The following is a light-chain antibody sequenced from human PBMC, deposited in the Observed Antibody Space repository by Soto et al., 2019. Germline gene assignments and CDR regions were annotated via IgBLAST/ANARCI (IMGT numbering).Light chain of an antibody. CDR1: QSVSSN. CDR2: GAS. J-gene: IGKJ1*01. V-gene: IGKV3-15*01. CDR3: QQYNNWPTWT. Sequence: IVMTHSPATLSVSPGERATLSCRASQSVSSNLAWYQQKPGQAPRLLIYGASTRATGIPARFSGSGSGTGFTLTISSLQSEDFAVYYCQQYNNWPTWTFGQGTKVDIK.